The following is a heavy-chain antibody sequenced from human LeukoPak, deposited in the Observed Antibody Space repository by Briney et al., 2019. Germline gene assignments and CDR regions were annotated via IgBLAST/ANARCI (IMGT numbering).Heavy chain of an antibody. Sequence: GGSLRVSCAASGFTVNGNYMSWVRQAPGKGLEWVSVIYGGGSTYYADSVKGRFTISTDTSKNTVNLEMNSLRAEDTAVYYCASWPGVWYGEDSWGQGTLVTVSS. CDR2: IYGGGST. CDR1: GFTVNGNY. CDR3: ASWPGVWYGEDS. D-gene: IGHD3-10*01. J-gene: IGHJ4*02. V-gene: IGHV3-53*01.